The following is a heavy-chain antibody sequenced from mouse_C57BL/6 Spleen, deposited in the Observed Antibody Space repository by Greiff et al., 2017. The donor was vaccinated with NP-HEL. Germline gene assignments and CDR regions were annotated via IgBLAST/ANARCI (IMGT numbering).Heavy chain of an antibody. J-gene: IGHJ2*01. Sequence: QVQLQQPGAELVKPGASVKLSCKASGYTFTSYWMHWVKQRPGQGLEWIGMIHPNSGSTNYNEKFKSKATLTVDKSSSTAYMQLSSLTSEDSAVYYCARSNYVFFCDYWGQGTTLTVSS. CDR1: GYTFTSYW. D-gene: IGHD2-5*01. V-gene: IGHV1-64*01. CDR3: ARSNYVFFCDY. CDR2: IHPNSGST.